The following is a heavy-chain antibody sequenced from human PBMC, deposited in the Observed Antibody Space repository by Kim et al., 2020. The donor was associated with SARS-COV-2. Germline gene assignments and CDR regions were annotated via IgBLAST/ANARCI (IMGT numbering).Heavy chain of an antibody. CDR2: STT. D-gene: IGHD1-7*01. J-gene: IGHJ2*01. CDR3: TRENFWYFDL. V-gene: IGHV3-48*03. Sequence: STTYSADSVKGRLTVSRDNAKNSLYLQMNSLRAEDTAIYFCTRENFWYFDLWGRGTLVTVSS.